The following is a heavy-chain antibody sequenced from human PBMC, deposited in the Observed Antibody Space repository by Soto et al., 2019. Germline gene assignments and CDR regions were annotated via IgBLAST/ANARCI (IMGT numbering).Heavy chain of an antibody. V-gene: IGHV1-8*01. CDR2: MNPNSGNT. D-gene: IGHD3-10*01. CDR1: GYTFTSYG. Sequence: ASVKVSCKASGYTFTSYGINWVRQATGQGLEWMGWMNPNSGNTGYAQKFQGRVTMTRNTSISTAYMQLSSLRSEDTAVYYCARGGVVRGVLSYYYYYYYMDVWGKGTTVTAP. J-gene: IGHJ6*03. CDR3: ARGGVVRGVLSYYYYYYYMDV.